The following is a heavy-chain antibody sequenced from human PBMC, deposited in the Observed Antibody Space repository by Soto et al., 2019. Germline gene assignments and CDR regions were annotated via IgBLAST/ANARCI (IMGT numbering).Heavy chain of an antibody. CDR3: AKNGTTRPGFDP. Sequence: QVQLQESGPGVVKPSQTLSLTCTVSGGSIRYGNYYCSWVRQLPGTGLEWIGNIYYIGTTSYNPSLKSRVTISIDTSKNPFSLKLRSVVAADPAIYYCAKNGTTRPGFDPWGQGTLITVSS. J-gene: IGHJ5*02. CDR2: IYYIGTT. V-gene: IGHV4-31*03. D-gene: IGHD1-1*01. CDR1: GGSIRYGNYY.